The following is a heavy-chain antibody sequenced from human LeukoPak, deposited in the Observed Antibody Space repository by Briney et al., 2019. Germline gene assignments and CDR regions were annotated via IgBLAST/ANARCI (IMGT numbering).Heavy chain of an antibody. CDR2: IRSKANSYAT. CDR3: TSLSYSDSFQY. CDR1: GFTFSGST. D-gene: IGHD6-13*01. J-gene: IGHJ4*02. V-gene: IGHV3-73*01. Sequence: PGGSLKLSCAASGFTFSGSTMHWVRQASGKGLEWVGRIRSKANSYATAYAASVTGRFTISRDDSENTAYLQMNSLKTEDTAVYYCTSLSYSDSFQYWGQGTLVTVSS.